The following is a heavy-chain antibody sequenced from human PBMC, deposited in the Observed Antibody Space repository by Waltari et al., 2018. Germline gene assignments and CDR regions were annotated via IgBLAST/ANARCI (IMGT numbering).Heavy chain of an antibody. D-gene: IGHD5-12*01. CDR2: IYYRGST. CDR1: GDSINNYY. J-gene: IGHJ6*02. Sequence: QVQLQESGPGLVKPSETLSLTCTVSGDSINNYYWSWIRQPPGKGLEWMGYIYYRGSTKYNTSLKSRVTISVDMSKKQFTLKLSSLTAADTAVYFCARGGDTGYNGYDYGMDVWGQGTTVTVSS. CDR3: ARGGDTGYNGYDYGMDV. V-gene: IGHV4-59*01.